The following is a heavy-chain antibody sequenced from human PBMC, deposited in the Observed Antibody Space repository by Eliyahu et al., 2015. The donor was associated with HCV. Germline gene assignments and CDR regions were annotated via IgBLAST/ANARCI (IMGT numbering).Heavy chain of an antibody. V-gene: IGHV2-5*02. J-gene: IGHJ3*01. CDR2: IHWDDNK. CDR3: AHRSYRYFGAFDV. D-gene: IGHD3-16*02. CDR1: GFSMSDSGVG. Sequence: QITLKESGPTLVKPTQTLTLTCTSSGFSMSDSGVGVGXXRQXXGKALEWLGFIHWDDNKRYSPSLSSRLTITMDTSKNQVVLTMTNVDPVDTATYFCAHRSYRYFGAFDVWGQGTMVSVSS.